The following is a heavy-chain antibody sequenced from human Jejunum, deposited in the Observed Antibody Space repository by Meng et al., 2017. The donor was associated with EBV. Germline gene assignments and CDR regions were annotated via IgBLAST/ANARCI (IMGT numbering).Heavy chain of an antibody. CDR1: GFTFSSYW. D-gene: IGHD1-14*01. Sequence: ELLPLQPGGGLVQPGGSLTLSCAASGFTFSSYWMHWFRQAPGKGLVWVSRINTDGSITNCADSVKGRFTISRDNARNTLYLQMNSLRAEDTAMYYCAKDLSWNQADYWGQGILVTVSS. CDR3: AKDLSWNQADY. V-gene: IGHV3-74*01. J-gene: IGHJ4*02. CDR2: INTDGSIT.